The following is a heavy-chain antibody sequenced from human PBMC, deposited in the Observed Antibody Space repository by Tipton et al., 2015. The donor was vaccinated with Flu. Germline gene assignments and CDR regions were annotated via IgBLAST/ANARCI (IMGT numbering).Heavy chain of an antibody. D-gene: IGHD4-17*01. CDR3: AREGYTVTTRWFDP. CDR1: GGSISSGDYY. CDR2: IYYSGST. V-gene: IGHV4-30-4*01. Sequence: LRLSCTVSGGSISSGDYYWSWIRQPPGKGLEWIGYIYYSGSTYYNPSLKSRVTISVDTSKNQFSLKLSSVTAADTAVYYCAREGYTVTTRWFDPWGQGTPVTVSS. J-gene: IGHJ5*02.